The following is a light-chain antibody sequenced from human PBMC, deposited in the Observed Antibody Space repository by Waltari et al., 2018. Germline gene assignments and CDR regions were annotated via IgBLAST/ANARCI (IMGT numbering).Light chain of an antibody. V-gene: IGKV2-28*01. CDR2: LGS. CDR3: MQALQSPYT. CDR1: QSLLHSNGYNY. Sequence: DIVLTQSPLSLPVTPGEPASIPCRSSQSLLHSNGYNYFDWYLQRPGQSPQLLIYLGSNRASGVPDRFSGSGSGTDFTLKINRVELEDVGVYYCMQALQSPYTFGQGTKLEIK. J-gene: IGKJ2*01.